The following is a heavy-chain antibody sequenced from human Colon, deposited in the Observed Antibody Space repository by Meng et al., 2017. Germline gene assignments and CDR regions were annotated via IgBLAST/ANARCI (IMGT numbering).Heavy chain of an antibody. CDR1: GGTFSSYA. Sequence: SSVKVSCKASGGTFSSYAISWVRQAPGQGLEWMGGIIPIFGTANYAQKFQGRVTITADKSTSTAYMELSSLRSEDTAVYYCARRGRSSGWYSMGWFDPWGQGTLVTVSS. D-gene: IGHD6-19*01. CDR2: IIPIFGTA. V-gene: IGHV1-69*06. J-gene: IGHJ5*02. CDR3: ARRGRSSGWYSMGWFDP.